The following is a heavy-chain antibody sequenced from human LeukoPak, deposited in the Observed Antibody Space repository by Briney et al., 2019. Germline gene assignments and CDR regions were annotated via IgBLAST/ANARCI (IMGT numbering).Heavy chain of an antibody. CDR1: GGSISSYY. D-gene: IGHD3-22*01. V-gene: IGHV4-59*01. J-gene: IGHJ6*02. CDR3: ARTPDYYDSSGEYYYYGMDV. Sequence: PSETLSLTCTVSGGSISSYYWSWIRQPPGKGLEWIGYIYYSGSTNYNPSLKSRVTISVDTSKNQFSLKLSSVTAADTAVYYCARTPDYYDSSGEYYYYGMDVWGQGTTVTVSS. CDR2: IYYSGST.